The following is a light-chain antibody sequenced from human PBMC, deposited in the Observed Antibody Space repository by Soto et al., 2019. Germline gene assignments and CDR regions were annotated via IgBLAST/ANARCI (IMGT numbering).Light chain of an antibody. V-gene: IGLV2-14*03. CDR1: SSDVGDYNY. CDR2: DVN. Sequence: SVLTQPASVSGSPGQSITISCTGTSSDVGDYNYVSWYQQHPGKAPKLMIYDVNNRPSGVSNRFSGSKSGNTASLTISGLQAEYEADYFCSSYTSTGTLVVLGGGTKVTVL. J-gene: IGLJ2*01. CDR3: SSYTSTGTLVV.